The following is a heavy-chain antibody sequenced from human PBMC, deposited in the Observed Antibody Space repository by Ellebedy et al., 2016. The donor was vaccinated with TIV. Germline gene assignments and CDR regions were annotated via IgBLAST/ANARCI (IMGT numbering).Heavy chain of an antibody. J-gene: IGHJ4*02. D-gene: IGHD2-15*01. CDR3: ARDRGTLRRDPIDY. CDR2: ISNTGSRT. V-gene: IGHV3-23*01. CDR1: GFTFSSYA. Sequence: GESLKISCAASGFTFSSYAMSWVRQAPGKGLEWVSTISNTGSRTYYADSVEGRFIISRDNSKKTLYLQMNSLRAEDTAVYYCARDRGTLRRDPIDYWGQGTLVTVSS.